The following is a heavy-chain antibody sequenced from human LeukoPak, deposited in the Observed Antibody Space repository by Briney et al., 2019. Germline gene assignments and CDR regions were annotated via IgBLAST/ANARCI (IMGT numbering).Heavy chain of an antibody. CDR1: GGSISSYY. D-gene: IGHD3-10*01. CDR3: ARKDGTGRYGGFDY. V-gene: IGHV4-59*12. J-gene: IGHJ4*02. Sequence: SETLSLTCTVSGGSISSYYWSWIRQPPGKGLEWIGYIYYSGSTNYNPSLKSRVTISVETSKNQFSLKLSSVTAADTAVYYCARKDGTGRYGGFDYWGQGTLVTVSS. CDR2: IYYSGST.